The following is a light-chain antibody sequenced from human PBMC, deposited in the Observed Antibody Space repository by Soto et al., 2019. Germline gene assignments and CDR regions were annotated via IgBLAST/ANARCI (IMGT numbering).Light chain of an antibody. J-gene: IGKJ1*01. Sequence: VMTQTPLSLPVTTGEPAFISCRSSQSLPHSNGYNYLDWYLQKPGQSPQLLIYLGSNRASGVPDRFSGSGSGTEFSLTINSLQSEDFAVYYCHHYNNWWAFGQGGKVDIK. CDR2: LGS. CDR3: HHYNNWWA. V-gene: IGKV2-28*01. CDR1: QSLPHSNGYNY.